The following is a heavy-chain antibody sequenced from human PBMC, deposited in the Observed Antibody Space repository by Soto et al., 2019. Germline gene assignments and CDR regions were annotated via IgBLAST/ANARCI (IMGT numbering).Heavy chain of an antibody. Sequence: PGGSLRLSCAASGFNFNAYGLHWVRQAPGKGLERVAVISYDGSEKYYVDSVKGRFTISKDNSKNTLYLQMNSLRPEDTAVYYCAKSPNFYCSSPNCYKYYFDHWGQGTRVTVSS. V-gene: IGHV3-30*18. CDR2: ISYDGSEK. D-gene: IGHD2-2*02. CDR3: AKSPNFYCSSPNCYKYYFDH. J-gene: IGHJ4*02. CDR1: GFNFNAYG.